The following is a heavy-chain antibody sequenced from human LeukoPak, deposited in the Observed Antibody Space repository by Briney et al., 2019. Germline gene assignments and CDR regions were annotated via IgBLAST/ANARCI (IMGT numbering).Heavy chain of an antibody. CDR1: GFTSSSYG. Sequence: GRSLRLSCAASGFTSSSYGMHWVRQAPGKGLEWVAVISYDGSNKYYADSVKGRFTISRDNSKNTLYLQMNSLRAEDTAVYYCAAYYYGSGSSPLGPWGQGTLVTVSS. V-gene: IGHV3-30*03. CDR3: AAYYYGSGSSPLGP. CDR2: ISYDGSNK. D-gene: IGHD3-10*01. J-gene: IGHJ5*02.